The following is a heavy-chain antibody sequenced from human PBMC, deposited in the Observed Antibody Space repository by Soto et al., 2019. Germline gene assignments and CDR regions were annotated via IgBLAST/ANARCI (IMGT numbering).Heavy chain of an antibody. Sequence: GGSLRLSCAASGFTFSSYGMHWVRQAPGKGLEWVAVIWYDGSNKYYADSVKGRFTMSRDNSQNTLYLQMNSLRAEHTAVYYCARDSSSSWGHPEWYYYYMDVWGKGTTVTVSS. J-gene: IGHJ6*03. V-gene: IGHV3-33*01. D-gene: IGHD6-13*01. CDR1: GFTFSSYG. CDR3: ARDSSSSWGHPEWYYYYMDV. CDR2: IWYDGSNK.